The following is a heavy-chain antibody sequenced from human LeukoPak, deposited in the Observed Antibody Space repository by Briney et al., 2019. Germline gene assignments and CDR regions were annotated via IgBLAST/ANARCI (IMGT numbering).Heavy chain of an antibody. CDR3: ARGVGASIFGRSYYYCMDV. D-gene: IGHD3-3*01. Sequence: ASVKVSCKASGYTFTTYYMHWVRQAPGQGLEWMGIINPSGGSTRNAQKFQDRVTMTWDTSTSTVYMELSSLRSEDTAVYYCARGVGASIFGRSYYYCMDVWGKGTTVTVSS. V-gene: IGHV1-46*01. CDR1: GYTFTTYY. J-gene: IGHJ6*03. CDR2: INPSGGST.